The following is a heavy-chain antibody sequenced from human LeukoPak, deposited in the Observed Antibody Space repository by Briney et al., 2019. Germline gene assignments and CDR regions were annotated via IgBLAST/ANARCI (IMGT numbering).Heavy chain of an antibody. D-gene: IGHD2-2*01. CDR2: IYTSGST. Sequence: SETLSLTCTVSGGSISSSSYSWGWIRQPAGKGLEWIGRIYTSGSTHYNPSLKSRVTISVDTSKNQFSLKLSSVTAADTAVYYCARERESDIVVVPAAIPYYYYYYMDVWGKGTTVTISS. J-gene: IGHJ6*03. V-gene: IGHV4-61*02. CDR3: ARERESDIVVVPAAIPYYYYYYMDV. CDR1: GGSISSSSYS.